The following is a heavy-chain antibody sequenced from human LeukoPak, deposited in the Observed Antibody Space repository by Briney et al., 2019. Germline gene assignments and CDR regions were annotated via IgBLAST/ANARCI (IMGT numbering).Heavy chain of an antibody. CDR2: ISYDGSNK. CDR1: GFTFSSYA. J-gene: IGHJ4*02. D-gene: IGHD6-19*01. CDR3: AKDSLQTGYSSGWYGSLGY. Sequence: GGSLRLSCAASGFTFSSYAMHRVRQAPGKGLEWVADISYDGSNKYYADSVKGRFTISRDNSKNTLYLQMNSLRAEDTAVYYCAKDSLQTGYSSGWYGSLGYWGQGTLVTVSS. V-gene: IGHV3-30-3*01.